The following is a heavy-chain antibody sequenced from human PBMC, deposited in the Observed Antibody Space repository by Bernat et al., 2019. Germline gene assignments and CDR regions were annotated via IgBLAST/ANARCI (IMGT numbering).Heavy chain of an antibody. D-gene: IGHD3-22*01. V-gene: IGHV3-74*01. CDR2: INSDGSST. Sequence: EVQLVESGGGLVQPGGSLRLSCAASGFTFSSYWMHWVRQAPGKGLVWVSRINSDGSSTSYADSVKGRFTISRDNAKNTLYLQMNSLRAEDTAVYYCARVGRGNYYDSSGYYFHWCQGTLVTVSS. CDR3: ARVGRGNYYDSSGYYFH. J-gene: IGHJ4*02. CDR1: GFTFSSYW.